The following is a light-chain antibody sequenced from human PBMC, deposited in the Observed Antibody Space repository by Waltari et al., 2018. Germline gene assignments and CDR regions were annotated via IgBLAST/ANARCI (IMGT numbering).Light chain of an antibody. CDR2: ETS. Sequence: EIVLTQSPGSLSLSPGERATLSCRATPSVCGGDLAWYQQKPGQAPRLLIYETSVRVTCLPDRFIGSGSGTLFTLTISRLEPEDFAVYYCQQYDSSPWTFGRGTRLEI. CDR1: PSVCGGD. CDR3: QQYDSSPWT. V-gene: IGKV3-20*01. J-gene: IGKJ1*01.